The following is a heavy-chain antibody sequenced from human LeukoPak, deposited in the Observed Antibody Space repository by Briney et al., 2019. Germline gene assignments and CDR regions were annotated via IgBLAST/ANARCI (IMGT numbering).Heavy chain of an antibody. CDR1: GGSISRFY. J-gene: IGHJ4*02. CDR2: IAYNGNT. Sequence: SETLSLTCTVSGGSISRFYWNWVRQPPAKGLEWIGYIAYNGNTNYSPSLNSRVTTSVDTSKNQFSLKLSSVTAADTAVYYCARAGTSGWYGEYWGQGILVTVSS. D-gene: IGHD6-19*01. CDR3: ARAGTSGWYGEY. V-gene: IGHV4-59*01.